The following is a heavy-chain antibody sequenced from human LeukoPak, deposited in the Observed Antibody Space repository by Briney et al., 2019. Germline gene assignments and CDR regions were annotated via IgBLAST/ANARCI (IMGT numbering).Heavy chain of an antibody. Sequence: GSLRLAFAASGSILSDHHMDWVRQAPGKGLEWLGRSRNKADSYTTEYAASVKGRFTISRDDSKNSMYLQMNSLKTEDTAVYYCYSLIGDFWGQGTLVTVSS. V-gene: IGHV3-72*01. CDR2: SRNKADSYTT. CDR1: GSILSDHH. CDR3: YSLIGDF. D-gene: IGHD2-8*01. J-gene: IGHJ4*02.